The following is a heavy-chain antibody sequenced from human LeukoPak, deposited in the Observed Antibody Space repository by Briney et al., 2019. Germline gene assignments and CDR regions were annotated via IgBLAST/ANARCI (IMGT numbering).Heavy chain of an antibody. J-gene: IGHJ3*02. Sequence: PGGSLRLSCAASGFTFSSYGMHWVRQAPGKGLEWVAFIRYDGSNKYYADSVKGRFTISRDNSKNTLYLQMNSLRAEDTAVYYCAKGIVVVPAAILVSDAFDIWGQGTMVTVSS. CDR1: GFTFSSYG. CDR2: IRYDGSNK. D-gene: IGHD2-2*01. V-gene: IGHV3-30*02. CDR3: AKGIVVVPAAILVSDAFDI.